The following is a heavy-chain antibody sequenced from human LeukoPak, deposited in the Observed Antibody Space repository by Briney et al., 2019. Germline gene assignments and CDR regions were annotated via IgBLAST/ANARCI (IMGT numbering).Heavy chain of an antibody. CDR1: GFTFSSYA. D-gene: IGHD3-16*01. Sequence: GGSLRPSCAASGFTFSSYAMHWVRQAPGKGLEWVAVISYDGSSKIYADSVEGRFIISRDNSKNTLYLQMNSLRAEDTAVYYCARGKEGRYSYIDSWGQGTLVTVST. CDR2: ISYDGSSK. CDR3: ARGKEGRYSYIDS. V-gene: IGHV3-30-3*01. J-gene: IGHJ5*01.